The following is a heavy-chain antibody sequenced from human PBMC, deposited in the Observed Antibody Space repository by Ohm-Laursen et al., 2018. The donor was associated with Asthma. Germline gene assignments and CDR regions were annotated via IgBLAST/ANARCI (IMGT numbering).Heavy chain of an antibody. D-gene: IGHD1-26*01. Sequence: SLRLSCAASGYTVSRYNINWVRQIPGKGLEWVASISTASSFIYYADSVRGRFTTSRDNARNSVYLQMNSLRAEDTALYYCARIGPEWELPGREYSLHHWGEGTLVTVSS. CDR3: ARIGPEWELPGREYSLHH. CDR2: ISTASSFI. CDR1: GYTVSRYN. V-gene: IGHV3-21*01. J-gene: IGHJ1*01.